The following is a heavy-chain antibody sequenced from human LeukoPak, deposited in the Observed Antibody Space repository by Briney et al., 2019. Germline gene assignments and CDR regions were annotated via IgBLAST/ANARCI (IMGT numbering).Heavy chain of an antibody. CDR1: GFTFSSYS. CDR3: ARALRYFDWLSTSPEYNWFDP. J-gene: IGHJ5*02. Sequence: PGGSLRLSCAASGFTFSSYSMNWVRQAPGKGVEWVSYIRSSSSTIYYADSVKGGFTISRDNAKNSLYLQMNSLKAEYTSVYYCARALRYFDWLSTSPEYNWFDPWGQGTLVTVSS. CDR2: IRSSSSTI. V-gene: IGHV3-48*01. D-gene: IGHD3-9*01.